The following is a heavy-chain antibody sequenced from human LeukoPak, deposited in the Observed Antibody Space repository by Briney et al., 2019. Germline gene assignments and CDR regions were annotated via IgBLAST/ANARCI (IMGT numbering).Heavy chain of an antibody. V-gene: IGHV4-61*03. Sequence: PSETLSLTCTVSGGSVSSGSYYWSWIRQPPGKGLEWIGYIYYSGSTNYNPSLKSRATISVDTSKNHFSLKLSSVTAADTAMYYCARDDGGDYGLDYWGQGTLVTVSS. CDR3: ARDDGGDYGLDY. CDR1: GGSVSSGSYY. CDR2: IYYSGST. D-gene: IGHD4/OR15-4a*01. J-gene: IGHJ4*02.